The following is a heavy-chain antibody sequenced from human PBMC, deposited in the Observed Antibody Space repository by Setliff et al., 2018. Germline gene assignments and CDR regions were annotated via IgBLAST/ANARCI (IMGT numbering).Heavy chain of an antibody. V-gene: IGHV1-18*01. J-gene: IGHJ4*02. CDR3: VRAPRLEWIQPTFDY. Sequence: VASVKVSCKAAGYTFVSYGLSWVRQAPGQGLEWMGWISAYTGKADYAQNFQGRVTMTTDTSTSTAYMELRSLRYDDTAVYYCVRAPRLEWIQPTFDYWGQGTPVTVSS. CDR1: GYTFVSYG. CDR2: ISAYTGKA. D-gene: IGHD5-18*01.